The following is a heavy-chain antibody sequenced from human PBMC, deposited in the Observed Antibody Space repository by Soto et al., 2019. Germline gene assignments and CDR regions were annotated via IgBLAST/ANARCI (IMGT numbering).Heavy chain of an antibody. CDR3: ARDLGQQLVRVYAFDI. CDR2: IWYDGSNK. CDR1: GFTFSSYG. Sequence: QVQLVESGGGVVQPGRSLRLSCAASGFTFSSYGMHWVRQAPGKGLEWVAVIWYDGSNKYYADSVKGRFTISRDNSKNKLYLQMNSLRAEDTAVYYCARDLGQQLVRVYAFDIWGQGTMITVSS. D-gene: IGHD6-13*01. J-gene: IGHJ3*02. V-gene: IGHV3-33*01.